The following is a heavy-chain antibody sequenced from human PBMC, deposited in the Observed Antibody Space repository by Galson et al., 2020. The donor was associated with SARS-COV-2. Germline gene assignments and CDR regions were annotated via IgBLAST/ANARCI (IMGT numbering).Heavy chain of an antibody. V-gene: IGHV4-34*01. D-gene: IGHD5-12*01. Sequence: SQTLSLTCAVYGGSFGNYYWSWVRQSPQKELEWIGEINHFRTTNYNPSLKSRVTISIDTSKNQFSLKLTSVTAADTAVYYCARGGVVEATFYKSYYMDVWGKGTTVTVSS. CDR2: INHFRTT. CDR3: ARGGVVEATFYKSYYMDV. J-gene: IGHJ6*03. CDR1: GGSFGNYY.